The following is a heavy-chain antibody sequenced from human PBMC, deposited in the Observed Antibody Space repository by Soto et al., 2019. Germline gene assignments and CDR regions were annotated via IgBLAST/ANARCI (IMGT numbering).Heavy chain of an antibody. J-gene: IGHJ3*02. CDR1: GGSISSGGYS. CDR3: AGASTWHPGACGI. Sequence: SETLSLTCTVSGGSISSGGYSWTWIRQHPGKGLEWIGYIYYSGSTYYKPSLKSRVTISVDTSKNRLSLKLSSVTAADTAVYYYAGASTWHPGACGIWGQGTTITVSS. CDR2: IYYSGST. D-gene: IGHD5-12*01. V-gene: IGHV4-31*03.